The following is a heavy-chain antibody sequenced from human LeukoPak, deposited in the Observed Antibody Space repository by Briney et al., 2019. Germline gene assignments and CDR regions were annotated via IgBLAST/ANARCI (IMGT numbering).Heavy chain of an antibody. D-gene: IGHD6-19*01. Sequence: GGSLRLSCAASGFTVGSNYMSWVRQAPGKGLEWVSVIYSGGSTYYADSVKGRFTISRDNSKNTLYLQMNSLRAEDTAVYYCAFSRIAVAGTQFDYWGQGTLVTVSS. CDR1: GFTVGSNY. V-gene: IGHV3-66*01. CDR3: AFSRIAVAGTQFDY. CDR2: IYSGGST. J-gene: IGHJ4*02.